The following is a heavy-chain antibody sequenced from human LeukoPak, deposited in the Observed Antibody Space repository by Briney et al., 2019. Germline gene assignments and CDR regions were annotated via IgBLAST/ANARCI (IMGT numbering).Heavy chain of an antibody. CDR2: INHSGST. CDR1: GGSFSGYY. D-gene: IGHD3-10*01. Sequence: SETLSLTCAVYGGSFSGYYWSWVRQPPGKGLEWIGEINHSGSTNYNPSLKSRVTTSVDTSKNQFSLKLSSVTAADTAVYYCARVRFRGFGYYYYGMDVWGKGTTVTVSS. V-gene: IGHV4-34*01. CDR3: ARVRFRGFGYYYYGMDV. J-gene: IGHJ6*04.